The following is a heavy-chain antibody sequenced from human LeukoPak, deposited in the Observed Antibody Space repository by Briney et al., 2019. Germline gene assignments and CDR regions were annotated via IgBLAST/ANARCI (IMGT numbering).Heavy chain of an antibody. CDR1: RFTFSSYA. CDR3: AKVPVVYHGGSGWHYFDY. Sequence: SGGSLRLSCAASRFTFSSYAMSWVRQAPGRGLEWVSTIGGTGDKTYYADSVKGRFTISRDNSMDTLYLQMNSLKAEDTAVYYCAKVPVVYHGGSGWHYFDYWGQGTLVTVSS. D-gene: IGHD6-19*01. V-gene: IGHV3-23*01. CDR2: IGGTGDKT. J-gene: IGHJ4*02.